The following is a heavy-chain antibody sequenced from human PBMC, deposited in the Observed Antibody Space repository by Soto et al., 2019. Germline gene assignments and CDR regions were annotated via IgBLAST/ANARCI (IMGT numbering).Heavy chain of an antibody. CDR1: GFTFSSYA. J-gene: IGHJ6*02. CDR3: AAQVDYYYYGMDV. CDR2: ISGSGGST. V-gene: IGHV3-23*01. Sequence: GGSLRLSCAASGFTFSSYAMSWVRQAPGKGLEWVSAISGSGGSTYYADSVKGRFTISRDNSKNTLYLQMNSLRAEDTAVYYCAAQVDYYYYGMDVWGQGTTVTVSS.